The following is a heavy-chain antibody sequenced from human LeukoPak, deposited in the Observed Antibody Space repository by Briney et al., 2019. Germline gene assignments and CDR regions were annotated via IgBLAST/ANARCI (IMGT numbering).Heavy chain of an antibody. J-gene: IGHJ1*01. CDR1: GITFSSFG. D-gene: IGHD6-19*01. CDR3: ARDHWVVREYFQH. CDR2: IWYDGSNE. V-gene: IGHV3-33*01. Sequence: GRSLRLSCVASGITFSSFGMHWVRQAPGKGLEWVAFIWYDGSNEYYADSVKGRFTIFRDNSKNTLYLQMNSLRADDTAVYYCARDHWVVREYFQHWGQGTLVSVSS.